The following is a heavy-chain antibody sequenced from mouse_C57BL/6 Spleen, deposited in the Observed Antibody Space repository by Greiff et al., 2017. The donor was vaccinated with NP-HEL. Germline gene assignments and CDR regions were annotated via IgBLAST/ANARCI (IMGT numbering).Heavy chain of an antibody. Sequence: QVQLKESGAELVRPGASVKLSCKASGYTFTDYYINWVKQRPGQGLEWIARIYPGSGNTYYNEKFKGKATLTAEKSSSTDYMQLSSLTSEDSAVYFCARAELGWYFDYWGQGTTLTVSS. V-gene: IGHV1-76*01. CDR1: GYTFTDYY. J-gene: IGHJ2*01. CDR3: ARAELGWYFDY. CDR2: IYPGSGNT. D-gene: IGHD4-1*01.